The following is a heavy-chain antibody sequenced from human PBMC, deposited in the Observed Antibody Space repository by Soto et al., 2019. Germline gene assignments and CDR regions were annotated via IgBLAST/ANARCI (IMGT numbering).Heavy chain of an antibody. Sequence: ASVKVSCKASGYTFTSYYMHWVRQAPGQGLEWMGIINPSGGSTSYAQKFQGRVTMTRDTSTSTVYMELSSLRSEDTAVYCCARSKGIVGATTRIPGYWGQGTLVTVSS. D-gene: IGHD1-26*01. V-gene: IGHV1-46*01. CDR3: ARSKGIVGATTRIPGY. CDR2: INPSGGST. J-gene: IGHJ4*02. CDR1: GYTFTSYY.